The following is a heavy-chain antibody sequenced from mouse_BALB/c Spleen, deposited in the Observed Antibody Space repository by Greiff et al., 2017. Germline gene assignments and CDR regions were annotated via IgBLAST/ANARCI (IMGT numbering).Heavy chain of an antibody. CDR3: ARTGTLYYFDY. CDR2: IDPANGNT. Sequence: EVKVVESGAELVKPGASVKLSCTASGFNIKDTYMHWVKQRPEQGLEWIGRIDPANGNTKYDPKFQGKATITADTSSNTAYLQLSSLTSEDTAVYYCARTGTLYYFDYWGQGTTLTVSS. CDR1: GFNIKDTY. V-gene: IGHV14-3*02. D-gene: IGHD4-1*01. J-gene: IGHJ2*01.